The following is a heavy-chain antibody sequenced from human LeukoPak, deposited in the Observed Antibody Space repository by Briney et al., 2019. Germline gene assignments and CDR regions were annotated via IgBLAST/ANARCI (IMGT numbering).Heavy chain of an antibody. CDR2: ISSSGSTI. V-gene: IGHV3-48*01. Sequence: PGGSLRLSCAASGSTFSSYSMNWVRQAPGKGLEWVSYISSSGSTIYYADSVRGRFTISRDNAKSSLNLQMNTLRAEDTAVYYCARAYSSGWNAFNFYMGVWGKGTTVTVSS. D-gene: IGHD6-19*01. CDR3: ARAYSSGWNAFNFYMGV. CDR1: GSTFSSYS. J-gene: IGHJ6*03.